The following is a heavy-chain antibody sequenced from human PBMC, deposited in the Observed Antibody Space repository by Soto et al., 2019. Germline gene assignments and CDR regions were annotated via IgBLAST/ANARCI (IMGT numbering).Heavy chain of an antibody. D-gene: IGHD1-1*01. CDR1: GYTFSTHA. CDR3: ARGKGMEENYYYYGLDI. Sequence: SVKVSCKASGYTFSTHAMHCLRQAPGQSLEWMGWINGGTGQTKHSHRFQDRVSITRDTSASTAYMELSSLRSEDTAVYYCARGKGMEENYYYYGLDIWGQGTTVIVSS. J-gene: IGHJ6*02. CDR2: INGGTGQT. V-gene: IGHV1-3*01.